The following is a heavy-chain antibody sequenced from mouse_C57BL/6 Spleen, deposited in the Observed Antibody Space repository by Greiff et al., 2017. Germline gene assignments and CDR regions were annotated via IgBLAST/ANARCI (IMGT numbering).Heavy chain of an antibody. CDR3: AREGTTAFDY. CDR2: INYDGSST. Sequence: DVTLVESEGGLVQPGSSMKLSCTASGFTFSDYYMAWVRQVPEKGLEWVANINYDGSSTYYLDSLKSRFIISRDNAKNILYLQMSSLKSEDTATYYCAREGTTAFDYWGQGTTLTVSS. D-gene: IGHD1-2*01. V-gene: IGHV5-16*01. CDR1: GFTFSDYY. J-gene: IGHJ2*01.